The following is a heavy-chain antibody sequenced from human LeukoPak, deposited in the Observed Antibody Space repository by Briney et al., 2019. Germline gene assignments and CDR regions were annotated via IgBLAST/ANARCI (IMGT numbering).Heavy chain of an antibody. V-gene: IGHV4-61*03. CDR3: ARAGQGDFWSGLRYFDY. D-gene: IGHD3-3*01. Sequence: SETLSLTCTVSGGSISSSSYYWGWIRQPPGKGLEWIGYIYYSGSTNYNPSLKSRVTISVDTSKNHSSLKLSSVTAADTAVYYCARAGQGDFWSGLRYFDYWGQGTLVTVSS. J-gene: IGHJ4*02. CDR1: GGSISSSSYY. CDR2: IYYSGST.